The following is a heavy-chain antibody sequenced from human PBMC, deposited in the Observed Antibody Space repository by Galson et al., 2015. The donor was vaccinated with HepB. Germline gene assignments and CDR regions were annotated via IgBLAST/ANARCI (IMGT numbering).Heavy chain of an antibody. J-gene: IGHJ4*02. Sequence: SLRLSCAVSGFTFEHFAMHWVRQAPGKGLEWVSGISWSGSNSGYGGSVKGRFTISRDNAKNSLYLEMNSLRPEDTALYYCVKGDSSDYDAKSRGFDSWGQGTLVTVSS. D-gene: IGHD3-22*01. V-gene: IGHV3-9*01. CDR3: VKGDSSDYDAKSRGFDS. CDR2: ISWSGSNS. CDR1: GFTFEHFA.